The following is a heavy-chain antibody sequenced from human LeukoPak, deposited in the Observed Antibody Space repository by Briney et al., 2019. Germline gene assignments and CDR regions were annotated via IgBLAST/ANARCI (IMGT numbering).Heavy chain of an antibody. J-gene: IGHJ5*01. Sequence: MSWVRQXPGKGLEWVSTIDNGYTTYYADSVKGRFTISRDNSKNTLYLQMHSLRPEDTAIYYCAHRTGFDFWGQGTLVTVSS. D-gene: IGHD1-1*01. V-gene: IGHV3-23*01. CDR3: AHRTGFDF. CDR2: IDNGYTT.